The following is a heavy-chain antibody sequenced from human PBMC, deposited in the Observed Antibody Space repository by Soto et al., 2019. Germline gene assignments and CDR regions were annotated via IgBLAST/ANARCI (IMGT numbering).Heavy chain of an antibody. CDR3: VSDSSWYDKWGGRSDY. J-gene: IGHJ4*02. CDR1: GGTFSSYT. CDR2: IIPILGIA. Sequence: QVQLVQSGAEVKKPGSSVKVSCKASGGTFSSYTISWVRQAPGQGLEWMGRIIPILGIANYAQKVQGRVKITADKSTSTAYMELSSLRSEDTAVYYCVSDSSWYDKWGGRSDYWGQGTLVTVSS. V-gene: IGHV1-69*02. D-gene: IGHD6-13*01.